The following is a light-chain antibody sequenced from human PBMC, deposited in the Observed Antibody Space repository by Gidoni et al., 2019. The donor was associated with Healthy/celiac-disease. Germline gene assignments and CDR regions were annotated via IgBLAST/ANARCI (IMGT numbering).Light chain of an antibody. Sequence: DIQMTQSPSSLSASVGDRVTITCRASQSISSYLNWYQQKPAKAPKLLIYAASSLQSGGPSRFSGSGSGTEFTRTISSLQPEDFATYYCQRSYSTPSLTFGGGTKVEIK. J-gene: IGKJ4*01. CDR2: AAS. CDR3: QRSYSTPSLT. CDR1: QSISSY. V-gene: IGKV1-39*01.